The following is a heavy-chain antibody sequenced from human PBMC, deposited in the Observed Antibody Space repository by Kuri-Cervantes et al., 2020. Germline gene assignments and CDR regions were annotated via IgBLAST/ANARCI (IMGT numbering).Heavy chain of an antibody. V-gene: IGHV1-18*04. J-gene: IGHJ4*03. CDR3: ARSPKGNYGSGTYGYFDS. D-gene: IGHD3-10*01. CDR1: EYTFTYHY. CDR2: ISPDNGNT. Sequence: ASVKVSCKASEYTFTYHYLHWVRQAPGQGLEWMGWISPDNGNTNYAQKFQGRVTLSVDTSTTTAYMELRSLTSDDTALYSCARSPKGNYGSGTYGYFDSWGQATLVTVSS.